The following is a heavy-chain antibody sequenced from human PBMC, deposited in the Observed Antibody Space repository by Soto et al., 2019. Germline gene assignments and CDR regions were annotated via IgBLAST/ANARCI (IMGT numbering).Heavy chain of an antibody. Sequence: PGGSLRLSWAASGFTFSSYGMHWVRQAPGKGLEWVAVISYDGSNKYYADSVKGRFTISRDNSKNTLYLQMNSLRAEDTAVYYCAKDPDQNYYYDSSGYFHWGKGPLVPVSS. CDR3: AKDPDQNYYYDSSGYFH. V-gene: IGHV3-30*18. D-gene: IGHD3-22*01. CDR2: ISYDGSNK. CDR1: GFTFSSYG. J-gene: IGHJ4*02.